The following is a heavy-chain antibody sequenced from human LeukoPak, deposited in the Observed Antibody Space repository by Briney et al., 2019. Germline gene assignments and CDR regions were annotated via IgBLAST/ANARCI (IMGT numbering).Heavy chain of an antibody. CDR3: ARENIVVVVAATWFDP. CDR1: GFTFSSYG. Sequence: GRSLRLSCAASGFTFSSYGMHWVRQAPGKGLEWVAVISYDGSNKYYADSVKGRFTISRDNSKNTLYLQMNSLRAEDTAVYYCARENIVVVVAATWFDPWGQGTLVTVSS. CDR2: ISYDGSNK. D-gene: IGHD2-15*01. V-gene: IGHV3-30*03. J-gene: IGHJ5*02.